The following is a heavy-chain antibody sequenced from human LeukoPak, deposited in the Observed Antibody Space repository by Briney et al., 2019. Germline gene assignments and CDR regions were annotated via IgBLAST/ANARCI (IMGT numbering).Heavy chain of an antibody. D-gene: IGHD2-2*01. CDR1: GFAFSGDS. V-gene: IGHV3-48*01. CDR2: ISGNSGTI. J-gene: IGHJ4*02. Sequence: GGSLRLSCAASGFAFSGDSINWVRQPLGKGLEWISYISGNSGTIYYADSVKGRFTISRDNSKNTLYLQMNSLRAEDTAVYYCAKVRSYQLPYYFDYWGQGTLVTVSS. CDR3: AKVRSYQLPYYFDY.